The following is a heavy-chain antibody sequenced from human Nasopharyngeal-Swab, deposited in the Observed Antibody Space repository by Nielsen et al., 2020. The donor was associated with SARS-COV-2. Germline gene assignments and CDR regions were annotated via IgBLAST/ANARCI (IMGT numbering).Heavy chain of an antibody. CDR1: GFTFSNAW. CDR2: IKSKTDGGTT. J-gene: IGHJ4*02. V-gene: IGHV3-15*01. CDR3: TTGPGSYYVDDY. Sequence: GESLKISCAASGFTFSNAWMSWVRQAPGKGLEWVGRIKSKTDGGTTDYAAPVKGRFTISRDDSKNTLYLQMNSLKTEDTAVYYCTTGPGSYYVDDYWGQGTLVTVSS. D-gene: IGHD1-26*01.